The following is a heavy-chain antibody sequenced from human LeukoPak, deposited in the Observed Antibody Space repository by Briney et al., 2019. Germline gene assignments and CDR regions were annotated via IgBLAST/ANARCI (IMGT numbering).Heavy chain of an antibody. V-gene: IGHV1-69*04. CDR2: IIPILGIA. D-gene: IGHD3-10*01. Sequence: GASVKVSCKASGGTFSSYTISWVRQAPGQGLEWMGRIIPILGIANYAQKFQGRVTITADKSTSTAYMELSSLRSEDTALYYCAKDIGLWFYGMDVWGQGTTVTVSS. CDR1: GGTFSSYT. CDR3: AKDIGLWFYGMDV. J-gene: IGHJ6*02.